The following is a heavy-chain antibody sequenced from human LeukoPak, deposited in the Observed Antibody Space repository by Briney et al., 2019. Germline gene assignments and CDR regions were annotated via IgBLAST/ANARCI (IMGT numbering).Heavy chain of an antibody. D-gene: IGHD4-23*01. CDR1: GFNFRNHA. J-gene: IGHJ5*02. V-gene: IGHV3-23*01. CDR3: AKAMTSVVTPGAS. Sequence: QPGGSLRLSSAASGFNFRNHAMSWVRQASGKGLDWVSVISGSGGSTYYGDSVKGRFTISRDNSKNTLYLQMNSLRAEDTAVYFCAKAMTSVVTPGASWGQGTLVTVSS. CDR2: ISGSGGST.